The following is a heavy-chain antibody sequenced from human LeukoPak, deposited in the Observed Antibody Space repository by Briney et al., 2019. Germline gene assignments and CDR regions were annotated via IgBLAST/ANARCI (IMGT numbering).Heavy chain of an antibody. J-gene: IGHJ3*02. V-gene: IGHV5-51*01. Sequence: GESLKISCKGSGYSFTTYWIGWVRQLPGKGLEWMGIIYPGDSDTRYSPSFQGQVTISADKSISTAYLQWSSLKASDTAMYYCARLTVRGYYDSSGYPSDAFDIWGQGTMVTVSS. CDR2: IYPGDSDT. CDR1: GYSFTTYW. D-gene: IGHD3-22*01. CDR3: ARLTVRGYYDSSGYPSDAFDI.